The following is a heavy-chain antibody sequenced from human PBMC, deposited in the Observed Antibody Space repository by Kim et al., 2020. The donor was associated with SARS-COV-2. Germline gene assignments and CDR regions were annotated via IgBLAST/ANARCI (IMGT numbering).Heavy chain of an antibody. CDR3: ARQGSESYYIFDY. J-gene: IGHJ4*02. D-gene: IGHD3-10*01. V-gene: IGHV4-39*01. Sequence: YSPSLKSRVTISVDTSRTQFSLRLNSVTAADTAVYYCARQGSESYYIFDYWGQGTLVTVSS.